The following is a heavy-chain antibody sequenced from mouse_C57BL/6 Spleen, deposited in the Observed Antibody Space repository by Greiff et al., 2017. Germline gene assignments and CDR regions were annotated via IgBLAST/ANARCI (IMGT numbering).Heavy chain of an antibody. CDR1: GYTFTDYE. V-gene: IGHV1-15*01. J-gene: IGHJ2*01. Sequence: VQRVESGAELVRPGASVTLSCKASGYTFTDYEMHWVKQTPVHGLEWIGAIDPETGGTAYNQKFKGKAILTADKSSSTAYMELRSLTSEDSAVYYCTRKGGYYWGQGTTLTVSS. CDR2: IDPETGGT. D-gene: IGHD1-1*02. CDR3: TRKGGYY.